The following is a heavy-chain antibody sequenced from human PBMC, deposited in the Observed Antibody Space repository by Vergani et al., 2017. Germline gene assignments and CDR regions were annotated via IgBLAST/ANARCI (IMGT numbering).Heavy chain of an antibody. D-gene: IGHD6-19*01. J-gene: IGHJ6*02. CDR3: AKVTAVKGMDV. V-gene: IGHV3-30*02. CDR1: GFTFSSYG. CDR2: IRYDGSNK. Sequence: QVQLVESGGGVVQPGGSLRLSCAASGFTFSSYGMHWVRQAPGKGLEWVAFIRYDGSNKYYADSVKGRFTISRDNSKNTLYLQMNSLRAEDTAVYYCAKVTAVKGMDVWGQGTTVTVSS.